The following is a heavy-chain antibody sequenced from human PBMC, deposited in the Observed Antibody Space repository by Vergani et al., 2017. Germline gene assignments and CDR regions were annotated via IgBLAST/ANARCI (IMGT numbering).Heavy chain of an antibody. V-gene: IGHV2-5*02. J-gene: IGHJ4*02. D-gene: IGHD3-22*01. Sequence: QITLKESGPTLVKPTQTLTLTCTFSGFSLSTSGVGVGWIRQPPGKALEWLALIYWDDDKRYSPSLKSRLSITKDTSKNQVVLTMTNMDPVDTATYYCAHSGNYYDSSAPFDYWGQGTLVTVSS. CDR3: AHSGNYYDSSAPFDY. CDR2: IYWDDDK. CDR1: GFSLSTSGVG.